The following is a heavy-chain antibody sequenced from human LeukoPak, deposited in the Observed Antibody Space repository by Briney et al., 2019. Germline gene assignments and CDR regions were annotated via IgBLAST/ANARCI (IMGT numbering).Heavy chain of an antibody. CDR1: SGSISTSNYY. V-gene: IGHV4-39*07. Sequence: PSETLSLTCTVSSGSISTSNYYWGWVRQPPGKALEWIGNIFYSGSTYYSPSLKSRVTISVDTSKNQFSLKLSSVTAADTAVYYCARGGGVLGNWFDPWGQGTLVTVSS. CDR3: ARGGGVLGNWFDP. D-gene: IGHD3-16*01. CDR2: IFYSGST. J-gene: IGHJ5*02.